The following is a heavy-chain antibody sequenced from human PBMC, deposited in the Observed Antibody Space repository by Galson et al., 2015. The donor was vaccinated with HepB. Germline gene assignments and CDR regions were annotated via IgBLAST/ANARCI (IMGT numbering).Heavy chain of an antibody. D-gene: IGHD3-22*01. J-gene: IGHJ4*02. Sequence: SLRLSCAASGFIFSRYAMSWVRQAPGKGLEWVSTITGSGGTIDYADSVKGRFTISRDNSKNTLYLQLNSLRAEDTAVYFCAKVMDYYDVSGNYLSAFDYWGQGTLVTVSS. V-gene: IGHV3-23*01. CDR2: ITGSGGTI. CDR1: GFIFSRYA. CDR3: AKVMDYYDVSGNYLSAFDY.